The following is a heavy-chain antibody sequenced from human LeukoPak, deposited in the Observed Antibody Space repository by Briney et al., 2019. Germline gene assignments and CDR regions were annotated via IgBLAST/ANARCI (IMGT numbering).Heavy chain of an antibody. V-gene: IGHV4-39*07. Sequence: SETLSLTCTVSGGSISSSSYYWGWIRQPPGKGLEWIGSIYYSGSTYYNPSLKSRVTISVDTSKNQFSLKLSSVTAADTAVYYCAAWEWLSPDYNWFDPWGQGTLVTVSS. CDR1: GGSISSSSYY. J-gene: IGHJ5*02. CDR2: IYYSGST. D-gene: IGHD3-3*01. CDR3: AAWEWLSPDYNWFDP.